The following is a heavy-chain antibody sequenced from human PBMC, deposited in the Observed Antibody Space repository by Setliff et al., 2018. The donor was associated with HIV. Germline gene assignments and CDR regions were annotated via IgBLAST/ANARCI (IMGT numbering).Heavy chain of an antibody. Sequence: PTLVNPTQTLTLTCTFSGFSLSTSGVSVNWIRQPPGEALEWLARIDWDDEKYYNTFLKARLTIPKDTSNNQVVLTVTNMDPVDTATYYCARNTPGYTTSWYGIDNWGQGTLVTVSS. CDR2: IDWDDEK. J-gene: IGHJ4*02. CDR3: ARNTPGYTTSWYGIDN. V-gene: IGHV2-70*11. D-gene: IGHD6-13*01. CDR1: GFSLSTSGVS.